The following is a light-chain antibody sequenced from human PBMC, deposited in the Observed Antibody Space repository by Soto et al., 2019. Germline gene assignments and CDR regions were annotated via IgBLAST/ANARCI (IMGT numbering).Light chain of an antibody. V-gene: IGLV2-14*01. CDR2: DVS. CDR3: SSYTSRNTRV. CDR1: SSDVGGYNH. Sequence: QSALTQPDSVSGSPGQTITISGTGTSSDVGGYNHVSWYQQHPGKAPKLMIYDVSNRPSGVSNRFSGSKSGNTASLSISGLQPENEADYQCSSYTSRNTRVFGGGTKLTVL. J-gene: IGLJ3*02.